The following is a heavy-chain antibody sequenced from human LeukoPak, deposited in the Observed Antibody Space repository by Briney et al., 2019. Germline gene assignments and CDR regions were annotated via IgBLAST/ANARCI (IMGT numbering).Heavy chain of an antibody. CDR1: GGSISSSSYY. J-gene: IGHJ4*02. V-gene: IGHV4-39*01. Sequence: SETLSLTCTVSGGSISSSSYYWGWLRQPPGKGLEGIGSLYYSGSTYYNPSLKSRVTISVDMSKNQFSLKLTSVTAADTAVYYCARGSYDVLTGFATFGEYWGQGTLLTVSS. CDR2: LYYSGST. CDR3: ARGSYDVLTGFATFGEY. D-gene: IGHD3-9*01.